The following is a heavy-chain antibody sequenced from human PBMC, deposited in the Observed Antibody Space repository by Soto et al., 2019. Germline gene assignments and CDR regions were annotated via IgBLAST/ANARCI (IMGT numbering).Heavy chain of an antibody. J-gene: IGHJ4*02. V-gene: IGHV1-69*13. Sequence: ASVKVSCKASGGTFSSYAISWVRQAPGQGLEWMGGIIPIFGTANYAQKFQGRVTITADESTSTAYMELSSLRSEDTAVYYCAARGYYYDSSGYPYYFDYWGQGTLVTVSS. CDR2: IIPIFGTA. D-gene: IGHD3-22*01. CDR3: AARGYYYDSSGYPYYFDY. CDR1: GGTFSSYA.